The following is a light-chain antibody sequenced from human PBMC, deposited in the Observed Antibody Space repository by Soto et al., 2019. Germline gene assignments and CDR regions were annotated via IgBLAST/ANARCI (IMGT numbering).Light chain of an antibody. J-gene: IGLJ1*01. Sequence: QSVLTQPPSVSGAPGQRVTISCTGSSSNIGAGYDVHWYQQLPGTAPKLLISGNINRPSGVPDRFSGSKSGTSASLAITGLQAEDEADYYCQSYDISLSGVFGTGTKLTVL. CDR2: GNI. V-gene: IGLV1-40*01. CDR1: SSNIGAGYD. CDR3: QSYDISLSGV.